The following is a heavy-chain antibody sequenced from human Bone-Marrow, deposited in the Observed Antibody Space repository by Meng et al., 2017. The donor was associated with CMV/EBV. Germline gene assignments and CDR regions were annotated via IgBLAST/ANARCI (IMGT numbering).Heavy chain of an antibody. CDR3: AHGRTYYNYIWGSYRPVFDY. D-gene: IGHD3-16*02. J-gene: IGHJ4*02. CDR2: IYWNDDK. Sequence: SGPTLVKPTQTLTLTCTFSGFSLRTSGAGVGWMRQPPGKALEWLALIYWNDDKNYSPSLRGRLTMTKDTSRNLVVLKMTNMDPVDTATYYCAHGRTYYNYIWGSYRPVFDYWGQGILVTVSS. CDR1: GFSLRTSGAG. V-gene: IGHV2-5*01.